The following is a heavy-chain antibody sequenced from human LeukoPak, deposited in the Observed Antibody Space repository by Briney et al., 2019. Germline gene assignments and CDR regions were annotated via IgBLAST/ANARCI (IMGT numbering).Heavy chain of an antibody. J-gene: IGHJ6*03. Sequence: SETLSLTCTVSGGSISSSSYYWGWIRQPPGKELEWIGSIYYSGSTYYNPSLKSRVTISVDTSKNQFSLKLSSVTAADTAVYYCASHSYYDSSGYNYYYYYYMDVWGKGTTVTISS. V-gene: IGHV4-39*01. CDR2: IYYSGST. D-gene: IGHD3-22*01. CDR3: ASHSYYDSSGYNYYYYYYMDV. CDR1: GGSISSSSYY.